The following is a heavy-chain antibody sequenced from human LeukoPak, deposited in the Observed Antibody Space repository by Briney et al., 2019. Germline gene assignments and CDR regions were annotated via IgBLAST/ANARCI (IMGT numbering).Heavy chain of an antibody. CDR2: IYYSGST. V-gene: IGHV4-59*01. J-gene: IGHJ4*02. D-gene: IGHD3-10*01. CDR1: XGSISXYY. Sequence: ETXSLTXXXXXGSISXYYWSWIRQPPGKGLEWIGYIYYSGSTNYNPSLKSRVTISVDTSKNQFSLKLSSVTAADTAVYYCARNTMAVDYWGQGTLVTVSS. CDR3: ARNTMAVDY.